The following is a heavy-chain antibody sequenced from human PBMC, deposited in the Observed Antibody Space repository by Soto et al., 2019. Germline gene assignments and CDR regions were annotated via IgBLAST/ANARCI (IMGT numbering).Heavy chain of an antibody. D-gene: IGHD2-8*01. CDR1: GINFYDFA. J-gene: IGHJ4*02. CDR2: IRNQTYLETI. CDR3: TGAESPDTAYFSLY. V-gene: IGHV3-49*04. Sequence: GGFLGLSRTGFGINFYDFAKNWVRQAPGKGLKRMGLIRNQTYLETIEYAAAVKGRFTISRDTFNCIAYLQMRSLRIEDSAVYYCTGAESPDTAYFSLYWGQGTPVTVSS.